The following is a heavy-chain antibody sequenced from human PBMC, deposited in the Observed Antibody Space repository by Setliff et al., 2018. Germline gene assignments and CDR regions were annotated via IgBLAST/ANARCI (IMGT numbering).Heavy chain of an antibody. CDR2: IQKSGST. J-gene: IGHJ5*02. D-gene: IGHD7-27*01. CDR3: ARVTNWGLDLRFDP. Sequence: SETLSLTCNVSGVSISSYYWSWIRQPPGKGLESIGYIQKSGSTNYNPSLKSRVTMSVATFENHFSLKLNSLTAADTAVYYCARVTNWGLDLRFDPWGQGILVTVS. CDR1: GVSISSYY. V-gene: IGHV4-59*01.